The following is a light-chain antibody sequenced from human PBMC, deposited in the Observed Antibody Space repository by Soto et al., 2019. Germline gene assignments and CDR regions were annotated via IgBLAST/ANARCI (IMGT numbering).Light chain of an antibody. CDR3: QQYGSSPLT. V-gene: IGKV3-20*01. Sequence: EIVLTQSPGTLSLSPGERATLSCRASQSVSSSYLAWYQQKPGQAPRLLIYGASSRATGIPDRFSGSGSGTDFTLTISRLEPEDCALYYCQQYGSSPLTFGGGTQVEIK. CDR2: GAS. J-gene: IGKJ4*01. CDR1: QSVSSSY.